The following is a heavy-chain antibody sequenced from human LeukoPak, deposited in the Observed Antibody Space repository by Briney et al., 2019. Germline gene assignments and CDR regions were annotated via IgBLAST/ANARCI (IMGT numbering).Heavy chain of an antibody. V-gene: IGHV3-33*01. J-gene: IGHJ4*02. CDR2: IWYDGSNK. D-gene: IGHD2-2*01. CDR1: GFTFSSYG. CDR3: ARAYIVVVPAAMPSTTIDY. Sequence: GRSLRLSCAASGFTFSSYGMHWVRQAPGKGLEWVAVIWYDGSNKYYADSVKGRFTISRDNSKNTLYLQMNSLRAEDTAVYYCARAYIVVVPAAMPSTTIDYWGQGTLVTVSS.